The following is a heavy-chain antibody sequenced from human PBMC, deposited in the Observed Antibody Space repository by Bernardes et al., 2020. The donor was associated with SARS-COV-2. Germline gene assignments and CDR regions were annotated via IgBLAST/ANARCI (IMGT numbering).Heavy chain of an antibody. D-gene: IGHD7-27*01. Sequence: GGSLRLSCAASAFTFNDYYMSWIRQAPGKGLEWVAYIDPASIYTDYADPVKGRFTISRDNANNSVYLQMNSLRADDTAIYYCARDMFPSNWGSAGYWGQGTLVTVSS. V-gene: IGHV3-11*06. CDR1: AFTFNDYY. CDR3: ARDMFPSNWGSAGY. CDR2: IDPASIYT. J-gene: IGHJ4*02.